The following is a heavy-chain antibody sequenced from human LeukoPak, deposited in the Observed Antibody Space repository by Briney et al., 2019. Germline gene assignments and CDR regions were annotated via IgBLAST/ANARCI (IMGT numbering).Heavy chain of an antibody. CDR3: ARVADFLDSFDY. V-gene: IGHV3-21*01. CDR1: GFTFSSYS. Sequence: GGSLRLSCAASGFTFSSYSMNWVRQAPGEGLEWVSSISSSSSYIYYADSVKGRFTISRDNAKNSLYLQMNSLRAEDTAVYYCARVADFLDSFDYWGQGTLVTVSS. J-gene: IGHJ4*02. CDR2: ISSSSSYI. D-gene: IGHD3-3*01.